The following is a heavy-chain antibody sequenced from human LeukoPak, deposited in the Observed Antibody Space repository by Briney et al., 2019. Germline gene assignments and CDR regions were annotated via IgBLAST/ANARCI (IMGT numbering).Heavy chain of an antibody. CDR2: IIPIFGTA. D-gene: IGHD3-3*01. CDR1: GGTFSSYA. J-gene: IGHJ5*02. Sequence: ASVKVSCKASGGTFSSYAISWVRQAPGQGLEWMGGIIPIFGTANYAQKFQGRVTITADKSTSTAYMELSSLRSEDTAVYYCARDQTITIFGVASGWFDPWGQGTLVIVSS. CDR3: ARDQTITIFGVASGWFDP. V-gene: IGHV1-69*06.